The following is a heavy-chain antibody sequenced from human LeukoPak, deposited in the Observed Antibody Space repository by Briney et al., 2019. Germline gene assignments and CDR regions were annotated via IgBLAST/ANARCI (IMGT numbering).Heavy chain of an antibody. J-gene: IGHJ4*02. V-gene: IGHV3-21*01. CDR1: GFTFSSYS. D-gene: IGHD1-26*01. CDR3: ARRRYSGSSQHFDY. CDR2: ISSSSNYI. Sequence: PGGSLRLSCAASGFTFSSYSMNWVRQAPGKGLEWVSSISSSSNYIYYADSVKGRFTISRDNAKNSLYLQMNSLRADDTAVYYCARRRYSGSSQHFDYWGQGTLVTVSS.